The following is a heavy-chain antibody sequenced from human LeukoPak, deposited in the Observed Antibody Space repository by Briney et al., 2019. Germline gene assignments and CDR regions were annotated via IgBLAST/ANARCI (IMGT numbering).Heavy chain of an antibody. Sequence: GRSLRLSCAASGFTFSSYAMHWVRQAPGKGLEWVGRIKSKTDGGTTDYAAPVKGRFTISRDDSKNTLYLQMNSLKTEDTAVYYCTTATYYYDSSGYRYWGQGTLVTVSS. CDR2: IKSKTDGGTT. J-gene: IGHJ4*02. CDR3: TTATYYYDSSGYRY. V-gene: IGHV3-15*01. D-gene: IGHD3-22*01. CDR1: GFTFSSYA.